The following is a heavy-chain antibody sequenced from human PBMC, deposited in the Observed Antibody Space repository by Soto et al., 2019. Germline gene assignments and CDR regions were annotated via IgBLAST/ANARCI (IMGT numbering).Heavy chain of an antibody. CDR3: ARDMVRGMMALYYYYYGMDV. J-gene: IGHJ6*02. CDR1: GFTFSSYA. D-gene: IGHD3-10*01. CDR2: ISYDGSNK. Sequence: QTGGSLRLCCAASGFTFSSYAMHWVRQAPGKGLEWVAVISYDGSNKYYADSVKGRFTISRDNSKNTLYLQMNSLRAEDTAVYYCARDMVRGMMALYYYYYGMDVWGQGTTVTVSS. V-gene: IGHV3-30-3*01.